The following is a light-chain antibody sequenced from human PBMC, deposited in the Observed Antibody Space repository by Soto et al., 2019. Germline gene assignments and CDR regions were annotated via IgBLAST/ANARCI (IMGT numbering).Light chain of an antibody. CDR1: QSVSSN. J-gene: IGKJ3*01. V-gene: IGKV3-15*01. CDR2: GAS. CDR3: QQYSVAVT. Sequence: EIVMTQSPATLSVSPGERATLSCRASQSVSSNFAWYQQKPGQAPRLLIYGASTRATGIPARFSGSGSGTEFTLTISSLQSEDFAVYYCQQYSVAVTFGPGTKVDIK.